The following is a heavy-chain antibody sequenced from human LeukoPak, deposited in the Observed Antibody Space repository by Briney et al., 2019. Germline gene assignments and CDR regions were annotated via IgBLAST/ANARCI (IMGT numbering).Heavy chain of an antibody. CDR3: ARSALMDYYYYYMDV. J-gene: IGHJ6*03. D-gene: IGHD2-2*03. CDR2: IKQDGSEK. Sequence: GGSLRLSCAASGFTFSSHGMNWVRQAPGKGLEWVANIKQDGSEKYYVDSVKGRVTISRDNRKKSVYLEMNSLRAEDTAVYYCARSALMDYYYYYMDVWGKGTTVTISS. CDR1: GFTFSSHG. V-gene: IGHV3-7*01.